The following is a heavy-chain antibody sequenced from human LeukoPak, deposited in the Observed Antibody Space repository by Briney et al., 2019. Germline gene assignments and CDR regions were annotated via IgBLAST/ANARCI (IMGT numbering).Heavy chain of an antibody. CDR3: SKTSLSDSSGHYYYMDV. CDR1: GFTFSNYA. J-gene: IGHJ6*03. CDR2: ISGSGGST. Sequence: PGGSLRLSCAASGFTFSNYAMSWVRQAPGKGLEWVSGISGSGGSTYYADSMKGRFTISRDNSKNTVYLQIYSLTPDDTAVYFCSKTSLSDSSGHYYYMDVWGKGTTVTISS. D-gene: IGHD3-3*01. V-gene: IGHV3-23*01.